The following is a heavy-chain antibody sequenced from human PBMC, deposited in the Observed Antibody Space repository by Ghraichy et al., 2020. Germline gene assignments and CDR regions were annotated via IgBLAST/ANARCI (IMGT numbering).Heavy chain of an antibody. J-gene: IGHJ6*03. D-gene: IGHD2-21*02. Sequence: ASVKVSCKASGYIFTGYYMQWVRQAPGQGLEWMGWINPNSGGTNFAQKFQGRVTMTRDTSINTAYMELSSLRSDDTAVYYCARNPPVATGNYYYYMDVWGKGTTVTVSS. V-gene: IGHV1-2*02. CDR1: GYIFTGYY. CDR2: INPNSGGT. CDR3: ARNPPVATGNYYYYMDV.